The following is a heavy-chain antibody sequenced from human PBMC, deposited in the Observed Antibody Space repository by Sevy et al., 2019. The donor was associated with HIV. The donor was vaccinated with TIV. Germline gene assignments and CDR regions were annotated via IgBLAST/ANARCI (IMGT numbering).Heavy chain of an antibody. D-gene: IGHD3-9*01. V-gene: IGHV3-49*03. CDR3: TRDRYFDWLPPGGMDV. CDR1: GFTFGDYA. Sequence: GGSLRLSCTASGFTFGDYAMSWFRQAPGKGLEWVGFIRSKAYGGTTENAASVKGRFTISRDDSKSIAYLQMNSLKTEDTAVYYCTRDRYFDWLPPGGMDVWGQGTTVTVSS. CDR2: IRSKAYGGTT. J-gene: IGHJ6*02.